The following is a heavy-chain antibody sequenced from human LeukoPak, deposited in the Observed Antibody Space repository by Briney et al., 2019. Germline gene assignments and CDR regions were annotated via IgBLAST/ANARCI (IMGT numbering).Heavy chain of an antibody. V-gene: IGHV3-73*01. D-gene: IGHD2-15*01. J-gene: IGHJ4*02. CDR2: IRSKVNSYAT. Sequence: GGSLRLSCAASGFTFSGSVVHWVRQASGKGLEWVGRIRSKVNSYATTYAASVKGRFTFSRDDSKNTAYLQMNSLQTEDTAVYYCSRHEEYCSGGSCYPTNFDYWGQGALVTVSS. CDR3: SRHEEYCSGGSCYPTNFDY. CDR1: GFTFSGSV.